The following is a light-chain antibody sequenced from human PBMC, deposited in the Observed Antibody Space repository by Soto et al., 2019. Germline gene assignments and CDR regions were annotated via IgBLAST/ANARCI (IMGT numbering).Light chain of an antibody. CDR1: QSVSSN. Sequence: EIVMTQSPATLSVSPGERATLSCRASQSVSSNLAWYQQKPGQAPRLVIHGSSTRATGIPARFSGSGSGTEFTLTISSLQSEDFAVYYCQQYNVWSTFDQGTKVEIK. J-gene: IGKJ1*01. CDR3: QQYNVWST. V-gene: IGKV3-15*01. CDR2: GSS.